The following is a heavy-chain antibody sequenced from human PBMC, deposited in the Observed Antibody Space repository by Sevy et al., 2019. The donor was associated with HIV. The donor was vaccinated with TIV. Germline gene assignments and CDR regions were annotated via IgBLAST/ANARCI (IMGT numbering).Heavy chain of an antibody. CDR1: GFTFSSDT. CDR3: ARGDKDGWFDP. J-gene: IGHJ5*02. Sequence: GGSLRPSCAASGFTFSSDTMNWLRQAPGKGLEWVSSISSRSTYIFYADSVKGRFTISRDNSKKSLFLQMNSLRVEDTAVYYCARGDKDGWFDPWGQGTPVTVSS. D-gene: IGHD3-9*01. CDR2: ISSRSTYI. V-gene: IGHV3-21*01.